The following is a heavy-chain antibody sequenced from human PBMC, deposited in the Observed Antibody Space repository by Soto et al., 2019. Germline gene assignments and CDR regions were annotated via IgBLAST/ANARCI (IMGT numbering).Heavy chain of an antibody. J-gene: IGHJ3*02. CDR2: INSDGSST. V-gene: IGHV3-74*01. CDR3: ARVPTYYYDSSGENAFDI. CDR1: GFTFSSYW. Sequence: EVQLVESGGGLVQPGGSLRLSCAASGFTFSSYWMHWVRQAPGKGLVWVSRINSDGSSTSYADSVKGRFTISRDNDKNTLYLQMNSLRAEDTAVYYCARVPTYYYDSSGENAFDIWGQGTMVTVSS. D-gene: IGHD3-22*01.